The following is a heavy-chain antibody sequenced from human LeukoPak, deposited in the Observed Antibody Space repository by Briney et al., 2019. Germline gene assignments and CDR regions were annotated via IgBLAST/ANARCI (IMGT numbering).Heavy chain of an antibody. Sequence: PSETLSLTCAVYGGSFSGYYWTWIRQPPGKGLEWIGEINHSGSTNCNPSLKSRVTISVDTSKNQFSLKLSSVTAADTAVYYCAKTEEQRAYYGMDVWGKGTTVTVSP. D-gene: IGHD6-25*01. CDR1: GGSFSGYY. J-gene: IGHJ6*04. CDR2: INHSGST. CDR3: AKTEEQRAYYGMDV. V-gene: IGHV4-34*01.